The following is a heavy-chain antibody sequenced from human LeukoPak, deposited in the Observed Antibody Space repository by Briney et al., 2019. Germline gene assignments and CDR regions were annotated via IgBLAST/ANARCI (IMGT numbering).Heavy chain of an antibody. V-gene: IGHV4-4*07. J-gene: IGHJ4*02. CDR3: ARFQGGYSYGFLDY. CDR1: GGSISNYY. CDR2: IYTSGST. D-gene: IGHD5-18*01. Sequence: SETLSLTCTVSGGSISNYYWSWIRQPAGKGLEWIGRIYTSGSTYYNPSLKSRVTISVDRSKNQFSLKLSSVTAADTAVYYCARFQGGYSYGFLDYWGQGTLVTVSS.